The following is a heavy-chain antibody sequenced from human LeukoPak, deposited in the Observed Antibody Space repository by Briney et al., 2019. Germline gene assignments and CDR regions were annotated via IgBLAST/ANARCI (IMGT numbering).Heavy chain of an antibody. D-gene: IGHD4-11*01. J-gene: IGHJ4*02. CDR1: GFTFSSYV. V-gene: IGHV3-23*01. CDR3: AKVGGSDYMGGDLEF. CDR2: ISGAGDNT. Sequence: PGGSLRLSCEASGFTFSSYVMTWVREAPGKGLEWVSAISGAGDNTFYIDSVKGRFTISRDSSKNTLYLQMNSLGAEDTAVYYCAKVGGSDYMGGDLEFWGQGTLVTVSS.